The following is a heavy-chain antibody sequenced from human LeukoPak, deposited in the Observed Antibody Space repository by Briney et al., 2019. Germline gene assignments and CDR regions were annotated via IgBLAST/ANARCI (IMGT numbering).Heavy chain of an antibody. V-gene: IGHV1-2*04. CDR2: INPNSGGT. D-gene: IGHD5-12*01. CDR3: ARGGWYSGYVGVDY. J-gene: IGHJ4*02. CDR1: GYTFTGYY. Sequence: GASVKVSCKASGYTFTGYYMHWVRQAPGQGLDWMGWINPNSGGTNYAQKFQGWVTMTRDTSISTAYMELSRLRSDDTAVYYCARGGWYSGYVGVDYWGQGTLVTVSS.